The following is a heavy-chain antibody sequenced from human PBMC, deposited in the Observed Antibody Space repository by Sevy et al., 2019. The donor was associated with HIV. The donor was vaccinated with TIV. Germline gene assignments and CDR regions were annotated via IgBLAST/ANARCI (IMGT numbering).Heavy chain of an antibody. V-gene: IGHV3-23*01. J-gene: IGHJ4*02. Sequence: GGSLRLSCAASGFTFSSYAMSWVRQAPGKGLEWVSATSGSGGSTYYADSVKGRFTISRDNSKNTLSLQMNSLRAEDTAVYYCAKGGSWRIAVAGRRHFDYWGQGTLVTVSS. CDR3: AKGGSWRIAVAGRRHFDY. D-gene: IGHD6-19*01. CDR1: GFTFSSYA. CDR2: TSGSGGST.